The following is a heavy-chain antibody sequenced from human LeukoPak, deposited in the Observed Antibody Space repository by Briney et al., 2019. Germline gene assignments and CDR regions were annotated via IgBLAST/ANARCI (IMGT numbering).Heavy chain of an antibody. Sequence: PGGSLRLSCAASEFSVSSNYMNWVRQAPGKGLEWVSYISSSSSYTNYADSVKGRFTISRDNAKNSLYLQMNSLRAEDTAVYYCARDICSSTSCSSTQYNWFDPWGQGTLVTVSS. CDR3: ARDICSSTSCSSTQYNWFDP. CDR2: ISSSSSYT. V-gene: IGHV3-21*05. D-gene: IGHD2-2*01. J-gene: IGHJ5*02. CDR1: EFSVSSNY.